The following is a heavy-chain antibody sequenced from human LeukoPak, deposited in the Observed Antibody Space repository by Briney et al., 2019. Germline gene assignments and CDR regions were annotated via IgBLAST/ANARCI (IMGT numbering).Heavy chain of an antibody. Sequence: SETLSLTCTVSGGSIRSYYWSWIRQPPGKGLEWIGYINYSGSTDYHPSLKSRVTISEDTSKNQFSLKLSSVTAADTAVYYCARGLTSINSWGQGTLVTVSS. CDR2: INYSGST. J-gene: IGHJ4*02. CDR1: GGSIRSYY. CDR3: ARGLTSINS. V-gene: IGHV4-59*01.